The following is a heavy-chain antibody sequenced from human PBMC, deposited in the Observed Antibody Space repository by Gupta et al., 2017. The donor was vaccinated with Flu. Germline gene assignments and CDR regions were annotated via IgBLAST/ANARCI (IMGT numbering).Heavy chain of an antibody. V-gene: IGHV4-34*01. CDR3: ASTYCSGGSCYREAWFDP. CDR1: GGSFSGYY. D-gene: IGHD2-15*01. CDR2: INHSGST. J-gene: IGHJ5*02. Sequence: QVQLQQWGAGLLKPSETLSLTCAVYGGSFSGYYWSWIRQPPGKGLEWIGEINHSGSTNYNPSLKSRVTISVDTSKNQFSLKLSSVTAADTAVYYCASTYCSGGSCYREAWFDPWGQGTLVTVSS.